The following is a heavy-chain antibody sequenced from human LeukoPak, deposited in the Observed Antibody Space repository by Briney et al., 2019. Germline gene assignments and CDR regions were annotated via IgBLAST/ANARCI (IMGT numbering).Heavy chain of an antibody. Sequence: PSETLSLTCAVYGGSFSGYYWSWIRQPPGKGREWIGEINHSGSTNYNPSLKSRVTISVDTSKNQFSLKLSSVTAADTAVYYCAVNYYDSSGYTWGQGTLVTVSS. CDR2: INHSGST. D-gene: IGHD3-22*01. CDR1: GGSFSGYY. CDR3: AVNYYDSSGYT. V-gene: IGHV4-34*01. J-gene: IGHJ5*02.